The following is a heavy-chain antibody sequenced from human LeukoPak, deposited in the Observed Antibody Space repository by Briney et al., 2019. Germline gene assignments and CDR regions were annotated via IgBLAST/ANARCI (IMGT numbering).Heavy chain of an antibody. D-gene: IGHD6-19*01. Sequence: SETLSLTCAVSGGSISSGGYSWSWIRQPPGKGLEWIGYIYHSGSTYYNPSLKSRVTMSVDTSKNQFSLKLSSVTAADTAVYYCAREVGGSSGWYNYWGQGTLVTVSS. CDR3: AREVGGSSGWYNY. CDR2: IYHSGST. J-gene: IGHJ4*02. CDR1: GGSISSGGYS. V-gene: IGHV4-30-2*01.